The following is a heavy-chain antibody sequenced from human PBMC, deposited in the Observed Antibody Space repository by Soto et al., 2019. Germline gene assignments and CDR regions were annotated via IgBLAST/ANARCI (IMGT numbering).Heavy chain of an antibody. V-gene: IGHV4-38-2*01. CDR2: IYHSGST. Sequence: SETLSLTCAVSGYSISSGYYWGWSRQPPGKGLEWIGSIYHSGSTYYNPSLKSRVTISVDTSKNQFSLKLSSVTAADTAVYYCARGEVVPNWFDPWGQGTLVTVSS. CDR3: ARGEVVPNWFDP. J-gene: IGHJ5*02. CDR1: GYSISSGYY. D-gene: IGHD3-22*01.